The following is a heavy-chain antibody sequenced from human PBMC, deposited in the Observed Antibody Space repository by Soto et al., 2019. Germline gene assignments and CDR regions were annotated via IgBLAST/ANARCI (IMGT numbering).Heavy chain of an antibody. CDR1: GFSISTDEVG. Sequence: QITLKESGPTLVNPTQTLTLTCSFSGFSISTDEVGVGWIRQPPGKALEWLALIYWDDDKHYSPSLKSRLTITKDTSKNQVVLTVTNMDPVDTATYYCAHRFLTTVSVGYDYWGQGILVTVSS. J-gene: IGHJ4*02. CDR3: AHRFLTTVSVGYDY. CDR2: IYWDDDK. D-gene: IGHD4-4*01. V-gene: IGHV2-5*02.